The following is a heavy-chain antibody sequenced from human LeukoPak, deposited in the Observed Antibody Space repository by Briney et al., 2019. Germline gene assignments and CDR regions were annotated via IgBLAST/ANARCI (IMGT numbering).Heavy chain of an antibody. Sequence: SETLSLTCTVSGGFISSYYWSWIRQPPGKGLEWIGYIYYSGSTNYNPSLKSRVTISVDTSKNQFSLKLSSVTAADTAVYYCAREGYSYGLDYWGQGTLVTVSS. D-gene: IGHD5-18*01. CDR1: GGFISSYY. CDR2: IYYSGST. J-gene: IGHJ4*02. V-gene: IGHV4-59*01. CDR3: AREGYSYGLDY.